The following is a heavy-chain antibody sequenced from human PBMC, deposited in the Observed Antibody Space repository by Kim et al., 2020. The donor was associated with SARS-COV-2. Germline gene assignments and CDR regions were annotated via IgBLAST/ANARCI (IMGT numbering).Heavy chain of an antibody. D-gene: IGHD3-22*01. CDR3: ARLRGYSPFDF. J-gene: IGHJ4*02. CDR2: T. V-gene: IGHV4-39*01. Sequence: TYHHPHRKSRVTLTDDTYKNQFSLRLGSVTAADTAVYYCARLRGYSPFDFWGQGTLVTVSS.